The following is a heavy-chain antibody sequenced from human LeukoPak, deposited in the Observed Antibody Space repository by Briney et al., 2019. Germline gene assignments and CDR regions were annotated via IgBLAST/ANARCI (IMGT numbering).Heavy chain of an antibody. CDR3: AKEKKYYYDGSGYPGYDY. CDR1: GFTLSSYG. Sequence: GGSLRLSCAASGFTLSSYGMHWVRQAPGKGLEWVAFIRYDGSNKYYADSVKGRFTISRDNSKNTLYLQMNSLRAEDTAVYYCAKEKKYYYDGSGYPGYDYWGQGTLVTVSS. D-gene: IGHD3-22*01. V-gene: IGHV3-30*02. CDR2: IRYDGSNK. J-gene: IGHJ4*02.